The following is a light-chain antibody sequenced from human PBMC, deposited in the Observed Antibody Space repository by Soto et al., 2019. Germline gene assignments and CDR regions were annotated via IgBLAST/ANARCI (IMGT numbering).Light chain of an antibody. Sequence: DIQMTQSPSSVSASVGERVTLTCRASQGIRSWLARYQQKPGKAPKLLIYAASSLQSGVPSMFSGSGSRTDFTTTISRLQPEDFANYYWQQANSFPYTFGPGTKVDIK. J-gene: IGKJ3*01. CDR1: QGIRSW. CDR2: AAS. V-gene: IGKV1-12*01. CDR3: QQANSFPYT.